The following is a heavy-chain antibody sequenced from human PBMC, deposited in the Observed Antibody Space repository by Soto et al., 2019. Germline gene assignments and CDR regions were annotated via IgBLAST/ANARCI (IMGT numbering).Heavy chain of an antibody. CDR1: GGSFSGYY. J-gene: IGHJ6*02. V-gene: IGHV4-34*01. D-gene: IGHD5-18*01. CDR2: INHSGST. Sequence: SETLSLTCAVYGGSFSGYYWSWIRQPPGKGLEWIGEINHSGSTNYNPSLKSRVTISVDTSKNQFSLKLSSVTAADTAVYYCARGPTAPGRYYGMDVWGQGTTVTVSS. CDR3: ARGPTAPGRYYGMDV.